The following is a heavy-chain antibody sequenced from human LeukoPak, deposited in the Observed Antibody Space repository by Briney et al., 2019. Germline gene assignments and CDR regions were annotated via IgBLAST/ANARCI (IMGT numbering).Heavy chain of an antibody. CDR3: ARGRRVVVVAAGKWLDP. V-gene: IGHV4-34*01. CDR1: GGAYSGYY. Sequence: SETLSLTCAVYGGAYSGYYWSWIRQPPGKGLEWIGEINHSGSTNYNPSLKSRVTISVDTSKNQSSLKLSSVTAADTAVYYCARGRRVVVVAAGKWLDPWGQGTLVTVSS. D-gene: IGHD2-15*01. CDR2: INHSGST. J-gene: IGHJ5*02.